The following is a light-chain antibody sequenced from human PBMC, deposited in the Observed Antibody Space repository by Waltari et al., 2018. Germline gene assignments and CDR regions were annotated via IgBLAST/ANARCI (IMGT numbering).Light chain of an antibody. CDR3: CSYGDSVM. CDR1: SGTVRHPNF. J-gene: IGLJ3*02. CDR2: EGS. Sequence: QSALTQPASVSGSPGQSTTISCRGLSGTVRHPNFVSWYQHLPDEAPKLVIYEGSKRPSGVSERFSGSKAGNTASLTISGLQAEDEADYYCCSYGDSVMFGGGTKLTVL. V-gene: IGLV2-23*01.